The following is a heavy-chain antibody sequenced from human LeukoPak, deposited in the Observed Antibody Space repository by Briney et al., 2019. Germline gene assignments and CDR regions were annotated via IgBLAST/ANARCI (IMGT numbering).Heavy chain of an antibody. J-gene: IGHJ5*02. Sequence: GGSLRLSCAASGLTFSTYNMNWVRQAPGKGLEWVSFISSSTTYIYYADSVKGRFTISRDNAKNSLYLQMNSLRAEDTAVYYCARDPSNFRGWFDPWGQGTLVTVSS. CDR3: ARDPSNFRGWFDP. D-gene: IGHD4-11*01. V-gene: IGHV3-21*01. CDR1: GLTFSTYN. CDR2: ISSSTTYI.